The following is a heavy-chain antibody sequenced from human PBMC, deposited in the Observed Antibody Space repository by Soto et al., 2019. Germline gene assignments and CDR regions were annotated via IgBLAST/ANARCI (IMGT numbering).Heavy chain of an antibody. CDR3: GAGQYFSDY. V-gene: IGHV3-30*03. CDR1: GFTFSSYG. CDR2: ISYDGSDK. Sequence: QVPLVESGGGVVQPGRSLRLSCAASGFTFSSYGMHWVRQAPGKGLERVALISYDGSDKYYADSVKARFTISRDNSKNTLYLQMNSLRVEDTAVYYCGAGQYFSDYWGQGTLVTVSS. J-gene: IGHJ4*02. D-gene: IGHD6-13*01.